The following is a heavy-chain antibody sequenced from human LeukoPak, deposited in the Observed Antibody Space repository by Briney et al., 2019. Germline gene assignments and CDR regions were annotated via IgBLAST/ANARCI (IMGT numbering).Heavy chain of an antibody. V-gene: IGHV1-69*13. J-gene: IGHJ4*02. CDR2: IIPIFGTA. CDR1: GGTFSSYA. CDR3: ARDSRPIYDSSGYRTYYFDY. Sequence: SVTVSCKASGGTFSSYAISWVRQAPGQGLEWMGGIIPIFGTANYAQKFQGRVTITADESASTAYMELSSLRSEDTAVYYCARDSRPIYDSSGYRTYYFDYWGQGTLVTVSS. D-gene: IGHD3-22*01.